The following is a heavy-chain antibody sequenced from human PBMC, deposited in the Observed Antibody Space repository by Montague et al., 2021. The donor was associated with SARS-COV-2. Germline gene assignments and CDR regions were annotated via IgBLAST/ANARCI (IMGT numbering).Heavy chain of an antibody. CDR1: GFSLSTSGVG. CDR2: IYWDYDK. Sequence: VKPTQTLTLTCTFSGFSLSTSGVGVVWIRQPPGKALEWLTXIYWDYDKRYSPSLKSRLTITKDTSKNQVVLTLTNMDPVDTGTYYCAHRPGLGSYYYGLDVWGQGTTVTVSS. V-gene: IGHV2-5*02. D-gene: IGHD3/OR15-3a*01. CDR3: AHRPGLGSYYYGLDV. J-gene: IGHJ6*02.